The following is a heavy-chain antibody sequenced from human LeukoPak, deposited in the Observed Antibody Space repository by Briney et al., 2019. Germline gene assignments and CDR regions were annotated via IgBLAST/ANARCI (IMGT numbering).Heavy chain of an antibody. CDR3: AKDFYDYYDSSGYYHDY. D-gene: IGHD3-22*01. CDR1: GFTFSSYA. V-gene: IGHV3-23*01. CDR2: ISGSGGST. J-gene: IGHJ4*02. Sequence: GGSLRLSCAASGFTFSSYAMSWVRQAPGKGLEWVSAISGSGGSTYYADSVKGRFTISRDNSKNTPYLQMNSLRAEDTAVYYCAKDFYDYYDSSGYYHDYWGQGTLVTVSS.